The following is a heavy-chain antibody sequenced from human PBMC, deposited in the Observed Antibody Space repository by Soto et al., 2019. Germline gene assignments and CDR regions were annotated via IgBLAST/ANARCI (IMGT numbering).Heavy chain of an antibody. CDR2: MNPNSGNT. Sequence: ASVKVSCKASGYTFTSYDINWVRQATGQGLEWMGWMNPNSGNTGYAQKFQGRVTMTRNTSISTAYMELSSLRSEDTAVYYCASFYLSVYYGEVNDYAFDIWGQGTMVIVSS. V-gene: IGHV1-8*01. D-gene: IGHD3-10*01. J-gene: IGHJ3*02. CDR3: ASFYLSVYYGEVNDYAFDI. CDR1: GYTFTSYD.